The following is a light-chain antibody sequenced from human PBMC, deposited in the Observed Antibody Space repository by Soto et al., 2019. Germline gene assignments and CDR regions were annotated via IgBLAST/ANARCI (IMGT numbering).Light chain of an antibody. CDR1: QSVSHN. Sequence: EVGMTQSPATLSVSPGERATLSCRASQSVSHNLAWYQQKPGQAPRLLFYGASTRATGIPARFSGSGSGTDFTLTISSLQSEDFAVYYCQQSNNWPYTFGQGTKLEIK. CDR2: GAS. J-gene: IGKJ2*01. V-gene: IGKV3-15*01. CDR3: QQSNNWPYT.